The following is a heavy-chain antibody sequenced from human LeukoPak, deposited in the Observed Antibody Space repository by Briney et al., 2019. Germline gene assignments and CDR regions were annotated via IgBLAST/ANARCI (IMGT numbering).Heavy chain of an antibody. CDR1: GYTFTSYD. Sequence: GASVKVSCKASGYTFTSYDINWVRQATGQGLEWMGWMNPNSGNTGYAQKFQGGVTMTRNTSISTAYMELSSLRSEDTAVYYCARAPTDIVVVPAASPPFYYYYYYMDVWGKGTTVTVSS. D-gene: IGHD2-2*01. J-gene: IGHJ6*03. V-gene: IGHV1-8*01. CDR3: ARAPTDIVVVPAASPPFYYYYYYMDV. CDR2: MNPNSGNT.